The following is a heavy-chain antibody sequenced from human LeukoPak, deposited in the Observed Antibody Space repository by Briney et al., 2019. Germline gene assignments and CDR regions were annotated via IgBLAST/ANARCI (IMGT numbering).Heavy chain of an antibody. CDR1: GGSISSYY. D-gene: IGHD3/OR15-3a*01. CDR3: ARWTGGEDGFDS. CDR2: IYYSGST. Sequence: SETLSLTCTVSGGSISSYYWSWIRQPPGKGLEWIGYIYYSGSTNYNPSLKSRVTISVDTSKNQFSLKLSSVTAADTAVYYCARWTGGEDGFDSWGQGTLVTVSS. V-gene: IGHV4-59*01. J-gene: IGHJ4*02.